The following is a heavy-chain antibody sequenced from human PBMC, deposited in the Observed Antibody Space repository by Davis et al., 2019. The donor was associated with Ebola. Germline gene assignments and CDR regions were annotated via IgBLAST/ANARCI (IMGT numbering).Heavy chain of an antibody. D-gene: IGHD1-7*01. CDR1: GGTFSSYA. J-gene: IGHJ6*04. V-gene: IGHV1-69*13. Sequence: AASVKVSCKASGGTFSSYAISWVRQAPGQGLEWMGGIIPIFGTANYAQKFQGRVTITADESTSTAYMELSSLRSEDTAVYYCARDKLELRLGGGMDVWGKGTTVTVSS. CDR3: ARDKLELRLGGGMDV. CDR2: IIPIFGTA.